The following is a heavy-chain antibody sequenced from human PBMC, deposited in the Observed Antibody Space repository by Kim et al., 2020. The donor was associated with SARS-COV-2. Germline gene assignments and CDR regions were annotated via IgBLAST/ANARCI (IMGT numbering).Heavy chain of an antibody. CDR3: ARQRYSYGWRGLDY. Sequence: SETLSLTCTVSGGSINTYYWNWIRQPPGKGLEWIGYIYYSGSTNYNPSLKSRVTISVDASKSQFSLKLSSVTAADTAVYYCARQRYSYGWRGLDYWGRGTLVTVSS. CDR2: IYYSGST. D-gene: IGHD5-18*01. V-gene: IGHV4-59*08. CDR1: GGSINTYY. J-gene: IGHJ4*02.